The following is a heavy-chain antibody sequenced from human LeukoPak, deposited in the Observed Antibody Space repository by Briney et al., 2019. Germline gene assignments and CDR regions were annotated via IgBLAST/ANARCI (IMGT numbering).Heavy chain of an antibody. Sequence: ASVKVSCKASGGTFISYAISWVRQAPGQGLEWMGGIIPIFGTANYAQKFQGRVTITADESTSTAYMELSSLRSDDTAVYYCARGGTNWNYVSYYYGMDVWGQGTTVTVSS. CDR1: GGTFISYA. V-gene: IGHV1-69*13. CDR2: IIPIFGTA. J-gene: IGHJ6*02. D-gene: IGHD1-7*01. CDR3: ARGGTNWNYVSYYYGMDV.